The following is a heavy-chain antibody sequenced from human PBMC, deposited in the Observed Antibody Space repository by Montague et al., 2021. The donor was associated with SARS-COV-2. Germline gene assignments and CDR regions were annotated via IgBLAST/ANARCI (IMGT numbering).Heavy chain of an antibody. J-gene: IGHJ4*02. Sequence: SETLSLTCTVSDDSISSRSYYWAWIRQPPGKGLEWIGIIYYRGSTYYNPSLKSRATIFVDTSKQQFSLNLSSVTAADTAVFYCVRGRSGYFNPLDYWGQGTLVTVSS. V-gene: IGHV4-39*01. CDR3: VRGRSGYFNPLDY. CDR1: DDSISSRSYY. D-gene: IGHD3-3*01. CDR2: IYYRGST.